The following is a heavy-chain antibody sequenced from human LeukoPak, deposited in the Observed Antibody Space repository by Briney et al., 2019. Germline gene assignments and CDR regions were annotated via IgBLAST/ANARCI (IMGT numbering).Heavy chain of an antibody. Sequence: GGSLRLSCAASGFTFSSYSMNWVRQAPGKGLEWVSYISSSSSYIYYADSVKGRFTISRDNAKNSLYLQMNSLRAEDTAVYYCARRVPNEVITDYFDYWGPGTLVTVSS. J-gene: IGHJ4*02. CDR1: GFTFSSYS. CDR3: ARRVPNEVITDYFDY. V-gene: IGHV3-21*05. D-gene: IGHD3-16*01. CDR2: ISSSSSYI.